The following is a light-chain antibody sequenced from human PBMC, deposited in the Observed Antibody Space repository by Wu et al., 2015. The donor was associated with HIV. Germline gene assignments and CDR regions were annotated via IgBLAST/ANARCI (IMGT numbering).Light chain of an antibody. Sequence: EIVMTQSPATLSVSPGERATLSCRASQSVSSSYLAWYQQKPGQAPRLLIYGSSSRATGIPDRFSGSGSGTDFTLTISRLEPEDFAVYYCQHYGSSNTFGQGTKLEIK. CDR2: GSS. J-gene: IGKJ2*01. V-gene: IGKV3-20*01. CDR3: QHYGSSNT. CDR1: QSVSSSY.